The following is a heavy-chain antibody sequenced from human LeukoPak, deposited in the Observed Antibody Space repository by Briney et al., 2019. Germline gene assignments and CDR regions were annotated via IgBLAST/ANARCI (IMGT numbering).Heavy chain of an antibody. V-gene: IGHV3-21*01. CDR2: IGSSSSYI. Sequence: PGGSLRLSCAASGFTFSSYSMNWVRQAPGKGLEWVSSIGSSSSYIYYADSVKGRFTISRDNAKNSLYLQMNSLRAEDTAVYYCARARRDGYNTPPDYWGQGTLVTVSS. D-gene: IGHD5-24*01. CDR1: GFTFSSYS. CDR3: ARARRDGYNTPPDY. J-gene: IGHJ4*02.